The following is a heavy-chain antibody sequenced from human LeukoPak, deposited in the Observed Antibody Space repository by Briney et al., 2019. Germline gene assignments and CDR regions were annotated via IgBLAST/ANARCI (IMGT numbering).Heavy chain of an antibody. CDR3: TRHVDFWSGYYTGTYWFDP. Sequence: QAGGSLRLSCAASGFTFSGSTMHWVRQASGKGLEWVGRIRSNANSYATAYAASVRGRFTISRDDSKNTAYLQMHSLKIEDTAVYYCTRHVDFWSGYYTGTYWFDPWGHGTLVTVSS. J-gene: IGHJ5*02. CDR1: GFTFSGST. CDR2: IRSNANSYAT. V-gene: IGHV3-73*01. D-gene: IGHD3-3*01.